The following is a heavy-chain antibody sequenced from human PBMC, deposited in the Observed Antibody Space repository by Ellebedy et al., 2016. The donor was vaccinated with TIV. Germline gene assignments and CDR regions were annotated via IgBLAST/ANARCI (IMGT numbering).Heavy chain of an antibody. CDR1: GLTFSRYW. J-gene: IGHJ6*03. V-gene: IGHV3-7*03. CDR3: AKAPTLDYGDYGEYNYYYMDV. Sequence: GESLKISCVDSGLTFSRYWMSWVRQTPGRGLEWVANIKQDGSDKNYVDSVKGRFTISRDNAKNSLDLQMNSLRAEDTAVYYCAKAPTLDYGDYGEYNYYYMDVWGKGTTVTVSS. CDR2: IKQDGSDK. D-gene: IGHD4-17*01.